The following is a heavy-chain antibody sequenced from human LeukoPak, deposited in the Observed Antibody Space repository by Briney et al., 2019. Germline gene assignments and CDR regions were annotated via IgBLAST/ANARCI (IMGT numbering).Heavy chain of an antibody. CDR1: EYSFATYW. CDR3: ARPLQGVVGATGFDY. D-gene: IGHD1-26*01. CDR2: IYPSDSDT. V-gene: IGHV5-51*01. Sequence: GESLKISCQGSEYSFATYWIAWLRQMPGKGLEWMGIIYPSDSDTRYSPSFQGQVTISADKSIKTAYLQWSSLKASDTAMYYCARPLQGVVGATGFDYWGQGTLVTVSS. J-gene: IGHJ4*02.